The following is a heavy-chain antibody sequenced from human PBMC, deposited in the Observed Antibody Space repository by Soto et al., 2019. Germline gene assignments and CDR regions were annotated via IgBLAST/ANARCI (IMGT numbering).Heavy chain of an antibody. J-gene: IGHJ6*02. CDR3: ARARWIEQRLVFRYYYYYYGMDV. CDR2: IFSNDEK. Sequence: SGPTLVNPTETLTLTCTVSGFSLSNARMGVSWIRQPPGKALEWLAHIFSNDEKSYSTSLKSRLTISKDTSKSQVVLTMTNMDPVDTATYYCARARWIEQRLVFRYYYYYYGMDVWGQGTTVTVSS. CDR1: GFSLSNARMG. V-gene: IGHV2-26*01. D-gene: IGHD6-19*01.